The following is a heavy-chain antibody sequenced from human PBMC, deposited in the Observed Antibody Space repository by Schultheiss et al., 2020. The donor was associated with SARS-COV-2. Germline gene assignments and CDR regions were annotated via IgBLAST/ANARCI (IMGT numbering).Heavy chain of an antibody. CDR3: ARQVVGYCSGGSCYYYYGMDV. J-gene: IGHJ6*02. D-gene: IGHD2-15*01. CDR1: GASISSGNW. V-gene: IGHV4-39*01. CDR2: IYYSGST. Sequence: SQTLSLTCAISGASISSGNWWSWVRQPPGKGLEWIGSIYYSGSTYYNPSLKSRVTISVDTSKNQFSLKLSSVTAADTAVYYCARQVVGYCSGGSCYYYYGMDVWGQGTTVTVSS.